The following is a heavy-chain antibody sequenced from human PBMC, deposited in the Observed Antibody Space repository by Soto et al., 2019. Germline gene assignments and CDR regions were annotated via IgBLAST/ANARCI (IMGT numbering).Heavy chain of an antibody. CDR3: ARLVEMATIDFDY. V-gene: IGHV3-21*01. J-gene: IGHJ4*02. D-gene: IGHD5-12*01. CDR1: GFTFSSYS. CDR2: ISSSSSYI. Sequence: EVQLVESGGGLVKPGGSLRLSCAASGFTFSSYSMNWVRQAPGKGLEWVSSISSSSSYIYYADSVKGRFTISRDNAKNSLYLQMNSLRAEDTAVYYCARLVEMATIDFDYWGQGTLVTVSS.